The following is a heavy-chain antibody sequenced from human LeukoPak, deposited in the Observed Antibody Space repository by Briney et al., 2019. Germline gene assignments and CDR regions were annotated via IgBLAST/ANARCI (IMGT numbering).Heavy chain of an antibody. Sequence: PSQTLSLTCTVSGGSISSSGYYWSWIRQHPGKGLEWIGYIYYSGSTYYNPSLKSRVTISVDTAKDQFSLKLSSVTAADTAVYYCARHVRLGELSLGETDSWGQGTLVTVSS. V-gene: IGHV4-31*03. CDR3: ARHVRLGELSLGETDS. CDR2: IYYSGST. CDR1: GGSISSSGYY. J-gene: IGHJ4*02. D-gene: IGHD3-16*02.